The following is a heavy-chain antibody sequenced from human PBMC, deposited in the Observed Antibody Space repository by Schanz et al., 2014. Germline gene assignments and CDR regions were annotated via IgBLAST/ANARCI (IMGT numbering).Heavy chain of an antibody. CDR1: GFTFSTYA. Sequence: EVQLVESGGTLVRPGGSLRLSCAASGFTFSTYAMAWVRQAPGKGLEWVSALSEGGGGTHYADSVRGRFTISSDSSRSTMYLQMNSLRAEDTAVYYCAKGRFGELSAFDIWGQGTMVTVSS. V-gene: IGHV3-23*04. CDR2: LSEGGGGT. D-gene: IGHD3-10*01. J-gene: IGHJ3*02. CDR3: AKGRFGELSAFDI.